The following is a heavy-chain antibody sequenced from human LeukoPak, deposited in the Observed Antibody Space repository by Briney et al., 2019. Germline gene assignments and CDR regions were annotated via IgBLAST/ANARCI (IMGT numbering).Heavy chain of an antibody. J-gene: IGHJ6*03. V-gene: IGHV4-39*01. CDR3: ARQRFLECLKYYYMDV. D-gene: IGHD3-3*01. Sequence: SETLSLTCTVSGGSISSSSYYWGWIRQPPGKGLEWIGSIYYSGSTYYNPSLKSRVTISVDTSRNQFSLKLSSVTAADTAVYYCARQRFLECLKYYYMDVWGKGTTVTVSS. CDR2: IYYSGST. CDR1: GGSISSSSYY.